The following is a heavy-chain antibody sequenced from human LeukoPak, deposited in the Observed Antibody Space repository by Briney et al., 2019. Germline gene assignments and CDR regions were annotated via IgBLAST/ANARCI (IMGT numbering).Heavy chain of an antibody. CDR1: GGSISSYY. D-gene: IGHD5-24*01. J-gene: IGHJ3*02. CDR3: ARDEDGYNSAFDI. Sequence: PSETLSLTCTVSGGSISSYYWSWIPQPPGKGLEWIGYIYYSGSTNYNPSLKSRVTISVDTSKNQFSLKLSSVTAADTAVYYCARDEDGYNSAFDIWGQGTMVTVSS. V-gene: IGHV4-59*01. CDR2: IYYSGST.